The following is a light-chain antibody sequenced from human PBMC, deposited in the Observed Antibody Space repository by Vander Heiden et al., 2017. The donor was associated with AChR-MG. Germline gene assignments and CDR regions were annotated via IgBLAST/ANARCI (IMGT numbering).Light chain of an antibody. Sequence: DVQMTQSPSTLSASVGDRVTITCRASQSISSWLAWYQQKPGIAPQLLLYDASSLESGVPSRFSGSGSRTEFTLTISSLQPDHFATYYCQQENSIQRTFGQRTKVELK. CDR1: QSISSW. CDR2: DAS. V-gene: IGKV1-5*01. CDR3: QQENSIQRT. J-gene: IGKJ1*01.